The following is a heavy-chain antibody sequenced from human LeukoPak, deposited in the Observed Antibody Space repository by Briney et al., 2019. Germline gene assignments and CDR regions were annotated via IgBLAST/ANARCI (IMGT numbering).Heavy chain of an antibody. CDR2: IYTSGST. V-gene: IGHV4-4*07. Sequence: SSETLSRTCTVSGGSISSYYWSWIRQPAGKGLEWIGRIYTSGSTNYNPSLKSRVTMSVDTSKNQFSLKLSSVTAADTAVYYCARDPPVYYYDSVVGPWGQGTLVTVSS. D-gene: IGHD3-22*01. CDR1: GGSISSYY. CDR3: ARDPPVYYYDSVVGP. J-gene: IGHJ5*02.